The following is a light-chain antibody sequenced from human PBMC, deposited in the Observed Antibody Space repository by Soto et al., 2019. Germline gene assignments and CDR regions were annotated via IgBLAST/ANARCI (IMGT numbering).Light chain of an antibody. CDR2: DVS. CDR3: CSYAGSYNYV. V-gene: IGLV2-11*01. J-gene: IGLJ1*01. Sequence: QSVLTQPRSVSGSPGQSVTISCTGTSSDVGAYNYVSWYQQHPGKAPKVMIYDVSKRPSGVPDRFSGSKSGTTASLTISGLQADDEADYYCCSYAGSYNYVFGSGTKLNVL. CDR1: SSDVGAYNY.